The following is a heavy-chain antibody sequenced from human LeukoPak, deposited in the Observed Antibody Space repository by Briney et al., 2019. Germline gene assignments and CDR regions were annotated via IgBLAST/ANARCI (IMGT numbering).Heavy chain of an antibody. CDR3: ARVKASSTSWTFDQ. J-gene: IGHJ4*02. D-gene: IGHD2-2*01. Sequence: PSETLSLTCSVSGGSTNSYYWSWIRQSGGKGLEWIGRIYSSGSTVYNPSLNSRLTLSIDTSKNQFSLTLKSVTAMDTAVYYCARVKASSTSWTFDQWGQGALVTVSS. CDR1: GGSTNSYY. V-gene: IGHV4-4*07. CDR2: IYSSGST.